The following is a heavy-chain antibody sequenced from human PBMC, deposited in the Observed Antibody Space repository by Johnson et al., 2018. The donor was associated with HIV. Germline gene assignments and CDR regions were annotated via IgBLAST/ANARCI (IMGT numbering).Heavy chain of an antibody. V-gene: IGHV3-30-3*01. Sequence: QVQLVESGGGLVKPGGSLRLSCAASRLIFSDYFMSWIRQAPGKGLEWVAVISYDGSNKYYADSVKGRFTISRDNSKNTLYLQMNSLRVEDTAMYYCARDGESQQLPLGDAFDVWGQGTMVTVSS. CDR1: RLIFSDYF. CDR2: ISYDGSNK. D-gene: IGHD6-13*01. J-gene: IGHJ3*01. CDR3: ARDGESQQLPLGDAFDV.